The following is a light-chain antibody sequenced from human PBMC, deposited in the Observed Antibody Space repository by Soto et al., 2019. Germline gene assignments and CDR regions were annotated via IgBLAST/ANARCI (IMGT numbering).Light chain of an antibody. Sequence: EILFTQSPGTLSLSPGERATLSCRASQSVSSSYLAWYQQKPGQAPRLLIYGASSRATGIPERFSGSGSGTDFTLTISSLQAEDVEVYYCQQYYTSPITFGQGTRLEIK. CDR1: QSVSSSY. J-gene: IGKJ5*01. V-gene: IGKV3-20*01. CDR2: GAS. CDR3: QQYYTSPIT.